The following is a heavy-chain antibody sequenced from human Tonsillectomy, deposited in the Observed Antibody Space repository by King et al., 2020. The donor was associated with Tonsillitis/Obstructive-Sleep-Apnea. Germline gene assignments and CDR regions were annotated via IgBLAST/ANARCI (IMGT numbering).Heavy chain of an antibody. CDR3: ARDKDIVVVPAAILPGYYFDY. J-gene: IGHJ4*02. D-gene: IGHD2-2*02. V-gene: IGHV1-46*01. Sequence: QLVQSGAEVKKPGASVKVSCKASGYTFTSYYMHWVRQAPGQGLEWMGIINPSGGSTSYAQKFQGRVTMTRDTSTSTVYMELSSLRSEDTAVYYCARDKDIVVVPAAILPGYYFDYWGQGTLVTVSS. CDR2: INPSGGST. CDR1: GYTFTSYY.